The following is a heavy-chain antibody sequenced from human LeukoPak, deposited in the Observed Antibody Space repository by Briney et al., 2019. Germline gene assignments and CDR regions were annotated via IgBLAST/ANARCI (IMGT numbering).Heavy chain of an antibody. CDR2: ISGSGGST. V-gene: IGHV3-23*01. Sequence: GGSLRLSCAASGFTFSSYAMSWVRQAPGKGLEWVSAISGSGGSTYYADSVKGRFTISRDNSKNTLYLQMNSLRAEDTAVYYCAKVWGDYCYDSSGYHPFDYWGQGTLVTVSS. CDR1: GFTFSSYA. J-gene: IGHJ4*02. CDR3: AKVWGDYCYDSSGYHPFDY. D-gene: IGHD3-22*01.